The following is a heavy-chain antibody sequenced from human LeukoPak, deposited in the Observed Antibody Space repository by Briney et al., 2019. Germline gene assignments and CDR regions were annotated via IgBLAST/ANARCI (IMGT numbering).Heavy chain of an antibody. CDR1: GGSISSYY. V-gene: IGHV4-59*01. D-gene: IGHD3-22*01. CDR3: ARDSSGYYWFDP. Sequence: PSETLSLTCTVSGGSISSYYCSWIRQPPGKGLEWIGYIYYSGSTNYNPSLKSRVTISVDTSKNQFSLKLSSVTAADTAVYYCARDSSGYYWFDPWGQGTLVTVSS. CDR2: IYYSGST. J-gene: IGHJ5*02.